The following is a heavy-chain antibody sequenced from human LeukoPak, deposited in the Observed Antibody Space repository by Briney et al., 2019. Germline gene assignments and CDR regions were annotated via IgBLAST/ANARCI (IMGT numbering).Heavy chain of an antibody. CDR3: ARGAGDLDY. CDR1: GFTFDSYG. D-gene: IGHD3-10*01. V-gene: IGHV3-23*01. CDR2: ISGYGANT. Sequence: GGTLRLSCAASGFTFDSYGMSWVRQAPAKGLEWVSAISGYGANTYYADSVKGRFTISRDNAKNSLYLQMNSLRAEDTAVYYCARGAGDLDYWGQGTLVTVSS. J-gene: IGHJ4*02.